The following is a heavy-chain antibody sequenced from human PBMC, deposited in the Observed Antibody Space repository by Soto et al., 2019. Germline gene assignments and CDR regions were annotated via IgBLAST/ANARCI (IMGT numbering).Heavy chain of an antibody. CDR2: IIPLSGTT. J-gene: IGHJ5*02. V-gene: IGHV1-69*12. CDR1: VGTFSSYA. Sequence: QVQLVQSGAEVKKPRSSVKVSCKASVGTFSSYAISWVRQAPGQGLEWMGGIIPLSGTTKYAQRFEGRVTLTADESTSTAYMELSSLRSEDTAMYYCARRNKWGSGWFDPWGQGTLVTVSS. CDR3: ARRNKWGSGWFDP. D-gene: IGHD7-27*01.